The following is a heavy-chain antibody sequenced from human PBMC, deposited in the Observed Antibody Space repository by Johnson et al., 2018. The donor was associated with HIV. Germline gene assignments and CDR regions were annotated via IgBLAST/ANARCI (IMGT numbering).Heavy chain of an antibody. J-gene: IGHJ3*02. CDR1: RFTFSSYA. CDR2: ISYDGSNK. D-gene: IGHD4/OR15-4a*01. Sequence: QVQLVESGGGVVQPGRSLRLSCVASRFTFSSYALHWVRQAPGKGLEWVAVISYDGSNKYYADSVKGRFTISRDNSKNTLYLQMNSLRPEDTAVYYCAREWVLTTGAFDIWGQGTLVTVSS. V-gene: IGHV3-30-3*01. CDR3: AREWVLTTGAFDI.